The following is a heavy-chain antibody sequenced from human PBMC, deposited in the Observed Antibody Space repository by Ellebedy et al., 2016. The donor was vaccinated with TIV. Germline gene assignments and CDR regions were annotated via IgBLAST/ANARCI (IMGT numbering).Heavy chain of an antibody. J-gene: IGHJ4*02. CDR1: GGTFSSYA. D-gene: IGHD1-26*01. CDR3: ARGTYSGSYFDY. V-gene: IGHV1-69*13. Sequence: SVKVSXXASGGTFSSYAISWVRQAPGQGLEWMGGIIPILGTANYAQKFQGRVTITADESTSTAYMELSSLRSEDTAVYYCARGTYSGSYFDYWGQGTLVTVSS. CDR2: IIPILGTA.